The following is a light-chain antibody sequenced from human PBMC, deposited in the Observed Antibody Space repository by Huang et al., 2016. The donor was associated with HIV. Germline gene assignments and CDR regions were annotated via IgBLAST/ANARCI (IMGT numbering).Light chain of an antibody. V-gene: IGKV1-33*01. CDR3: QQYDDRPQNT. Sequence: DIQMTQSPSSLSASVGDRVTITCQASQDIGNYLNWYQQKPGKAPNLLIYDASNFETGVPTRFSGSGSGTDYTFTISSLQPEDTATYYCQQYDDRPQNTFGQGTKLEIK. CDR1: QDIGNY. J-gene: IGKJ2*01. CDR2: DAS.